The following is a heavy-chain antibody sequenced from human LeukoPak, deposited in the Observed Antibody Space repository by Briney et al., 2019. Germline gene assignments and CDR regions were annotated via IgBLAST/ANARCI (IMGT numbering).Heavy chain of an antibody. V-gene: IGHV4-30-2*01. CDR2: IYHSGST. D-gene: IGHD4-11*01. CDR3: ARSAQSYWYFDL. Sequence: KPSETLSLTCAVSGGSISSGGYSWSWIRQPPGKGLEWIGYIYHSGSTYYNPSPKSRVTISVDRSKNQFSLELSSVTAADTAVYYCARSAQSYWYFDLWGRGTLVTVSS. J-gene: IGHJ2*01. CDR1: GGSISSGGYS.